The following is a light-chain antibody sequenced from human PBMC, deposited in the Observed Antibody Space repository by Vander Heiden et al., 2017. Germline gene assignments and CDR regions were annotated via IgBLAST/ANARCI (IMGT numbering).Light chain of an antibody. J-gene: IGKJ2*01. CDR3: QKNKNWPLYI. CDR1: QSVSSN. Sequence: EIVMTQSPATLSVSPGERATLSCRASQSVSSNLAWYQQKPGQAPRLLIYGASTRATGIPARLSGSGSGTEFTLTISSRQSEDFAVYYCQKNKNWPLYIFGKGPSWRSN. V-gene: IGKV3-15*01. CDR2: GAS.